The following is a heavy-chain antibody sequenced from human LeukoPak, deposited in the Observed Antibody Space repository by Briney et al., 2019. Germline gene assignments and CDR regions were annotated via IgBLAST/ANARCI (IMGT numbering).Heavy chain of an antibody. CDR1: GFTFSSYG. Sequence: PGGSLRLSCAASGFTFSSYGMSWVRQAPGKGLEWVSGISGSGGSTYYADSVKGRFTISRDNSKNTLYLQMNSLRAEDTAVYYCAKDLWDIVVVPAAILDYWGQGTLVTVSS. CDR3: AKDLWDIVVVPAAILDY. CDR2: ISGSGGST. J-gene: IGHJ4*02. V-gene: IGHV3-23*01. D-gene: IGHD2-2*01.